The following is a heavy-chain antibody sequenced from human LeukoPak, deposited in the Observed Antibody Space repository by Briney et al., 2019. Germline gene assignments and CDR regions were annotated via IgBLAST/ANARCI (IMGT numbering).Heavy chain of an antibody. D-gene: IGHD4-17*01. CDR2: INPNSGGT. CDR1: GYTFTSYY. CDR3: ARVRSNDYGDYYY. V-gene: IGHV1-2*02. J-gene: IGHJ4*02. Sequence: ASVKVSCKASGYTFTSYYMHWVRQAPGQGLEWMGWINPNSGGTNYAQKFQGRVTMTRDTSISTAYMELSRLRSDDTAVYYCARVRSNDYGDYYYWGQGTLVTVSS.